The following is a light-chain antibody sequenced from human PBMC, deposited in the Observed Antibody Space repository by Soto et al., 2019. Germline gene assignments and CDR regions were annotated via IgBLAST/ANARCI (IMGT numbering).Light chain of an antibody. J-gene: IGLJ2*01. V-gene: IGLV1-40*01. CDR3: QSYDSSLSGSV. CDR2: YNI. CDR1: SSNIGAGYD. Sequence: QSVLTQPPSVSGAPGQRVTISCSGSSSNIGAGYDVHWYQQLPGTAPKLLIYYNINRPSGVPDRFSGSKSGTSASLAITGLQAEDDADYYCQSYDSSLSGSVFGGGTKRTVL.